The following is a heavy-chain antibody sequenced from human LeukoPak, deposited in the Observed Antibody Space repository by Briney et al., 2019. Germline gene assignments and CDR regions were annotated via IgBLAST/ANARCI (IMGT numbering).Heavy chain of an antibody. CDR1: SGSISSYY. D-gene: IGHD3-10*01. V-gene: IGHV4-59*01. Sequence: SETLSLTCTVSSGSISSYYWSWLRQPPGKGLEWIGYIYYSGSTNYNPSLKSRVTISVDTSKNQFSLKLSSVTAADTAVYYCARSGLLWFGESPFDYWGQGTLVTVSS. CDR2: IYYSGST. J-gene: IGHJ4*02. CDR3: ARSGLLWFGESPFDY.